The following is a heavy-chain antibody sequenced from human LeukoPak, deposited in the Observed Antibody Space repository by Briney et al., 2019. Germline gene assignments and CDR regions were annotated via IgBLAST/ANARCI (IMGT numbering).Heavy chain of an antibody. V-gene: IGHV3-23*01. CDR1: GFTSSSYA. CDR2: ISGSGGST. CDR3: AKVPVFSLTISEVVTDDAFDI. J-gene: IGHJ3*02. D-gene: IGHD3-3*01. Sequence: GGSLRLSCAASGFTSSSYAMSWVRQAPGKGLEWVSAISGSGGSTYYADSVKGRFTISRDNSKNTLYLQMSSLRAEDTAVYYCAKVPVFSLTISEVVTDDAFDIWGQGTIVTVSS.